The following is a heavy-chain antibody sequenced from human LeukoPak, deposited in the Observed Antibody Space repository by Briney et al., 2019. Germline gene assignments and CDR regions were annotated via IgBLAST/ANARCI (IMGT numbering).Heavy chain of an antibody. V-gene: IGHV4-59*01. CDR2: IYYGGTT. J-gene: IGHJ6*03. CDR3: ARVSWFPGTSYYYMDV. CDR1: GGSISSYY. Sequence: SETLSLTCTVSGGSISSYYWSWIRQPPGKGLEWIGYIYYGGTTNYNPSLKSRVTISVDTSKNQFSLKLSSVTAADTAVYYCARVSWFPGTSYYYMDVWGKGTTVTVSS. D-gene: IGHD1-1*01.